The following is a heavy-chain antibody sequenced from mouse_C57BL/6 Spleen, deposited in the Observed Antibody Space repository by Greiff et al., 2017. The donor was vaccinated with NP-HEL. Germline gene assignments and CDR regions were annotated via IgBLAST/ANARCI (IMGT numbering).Heavy chain of an antibody. CDR3: VRSHYYGHYYYAMDY. J-gene: IGHJ4*01. CDR1: GFSFNTYA. V-gene: IGHV10-1*01. Sequence: EVMLVESGGGLVQPKGSLKLSCAASGFSFNTYAMNWVRQAPGKGLEWVARIRSKSNNYATYYADSVKDRFTISRDDSESMLYLQMNNLKTEDTAMYYCVRSHYYGHYYYAMDYWGQGTSVTVSS. CDR2: IRSKSNNYAT. D-gene: IGHD1-2*01.